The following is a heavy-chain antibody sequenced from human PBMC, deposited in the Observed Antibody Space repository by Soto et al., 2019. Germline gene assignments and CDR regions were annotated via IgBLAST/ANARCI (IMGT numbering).Heavy chain of an antibody. J-gene: IGHJ4*02. CDR1: GGSISSGGYY. V-gene: IGHV4-31*03. D-gene: IGHD3-3*01. CDR2: IYYSGST. CDR3: ARGGLAYDFWSGYYDY. Sequence: QVQLQESGPGLVKPSQTLSLTCTVSGGSISSGGYYWSWIRQHPGKGLEWIGYIYYSGSTYYNPSLKSRVTISVDTSKNQFSLKLSSVTDADTAVYYCARGGLAYDFWSGYYDYWGQGTLVTVSS.